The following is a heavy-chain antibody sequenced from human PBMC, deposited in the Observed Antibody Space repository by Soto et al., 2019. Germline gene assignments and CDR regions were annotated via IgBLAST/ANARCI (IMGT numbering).Heavy chain of an antibody. Sequence: ASVKVSCKASGYTFTSYGISWVRQAPGQGLEWMGWISAYNGNTNYAQKLQGRVTMTTDTSTSTAYMELRSLRSDDTAVYYCARDREDYDFWSGYFYYCYYGMDVWGQGTTVTVTS. CDR1: GYTFTSYG. CDR2: ISAYNGNT. D-gene: IGHD3-3*01. J-gene: IGHJ6*02. V-gene: IGHV1-18*01. CDR3: ARDREDYDFWSGYFYYCYYGMDV.